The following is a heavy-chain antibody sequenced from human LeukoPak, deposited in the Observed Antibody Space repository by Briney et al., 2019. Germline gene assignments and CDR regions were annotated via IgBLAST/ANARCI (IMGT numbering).Heavy chain of an antibody. CDR2: IYRTGTT. Sequence: SETLSLTCTVSGGSVSSHYWSWIRQSPGKGLEWIGFIYRTGTTYYNPSVESRFTKSIDTSKNQFSLNLNSVTAADTAVYYCARARDPENNWYFDLWGRGTMVTVSS. CDR1: GGSVSSHY. V-gene: IGHV4-59*02. CDR3: ARARDPENNWYFDL. J-gene: IGHJ2*01. D-gene: IGHD1-14*01.